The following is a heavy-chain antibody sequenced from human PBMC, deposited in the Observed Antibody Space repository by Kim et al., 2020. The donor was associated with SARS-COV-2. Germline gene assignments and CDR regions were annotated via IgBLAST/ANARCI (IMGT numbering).Heavy chain of an antibody. Sequence: SETLSLTCTVSGGSISSSSYYWGWIRQPPGKGLEWIGSIYYSGSTYYNPSLKSRVTISVDTSKNQFSLKLSSVTAADTAVYYCARIPYSSYNWFDPWGQGTLVTVSS. CDR1: GGSISSSSYY. CDR3: ARIPYSSYNWFDP. D-gene: IGHD4-4*01. V-gene: IGHV4-39*01. J-gene: IGHJ5*02. CDR2: IYYSGST.